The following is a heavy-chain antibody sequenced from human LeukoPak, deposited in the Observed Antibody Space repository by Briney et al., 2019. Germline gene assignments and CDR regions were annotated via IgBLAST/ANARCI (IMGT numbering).Heavy chain of an antibody. J-gene: IGHJ4*02. CDR2: IYYSWST. Sequence: SETLSLTCTVSSASISSSRYYGGWIRQSPGKGLEWLGSIYYSWSTYYNPSLKSRVTISVDTSKNQVSLNLTSVTAADTAVYYCARAVEMSTIHPGFDFWGQGALVTVSS. CDR3: ARAVEMSTIHPGFDF. V-gene: IGHV4-39*01. CDR1: SASISSSRYY. D-gene: IGHD5-24*01.